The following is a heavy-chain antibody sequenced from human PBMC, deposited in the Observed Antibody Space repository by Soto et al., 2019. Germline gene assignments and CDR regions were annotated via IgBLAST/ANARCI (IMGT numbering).Heavy chain of an antibody. CDR1: GCTFSSYA. CDR3: ARGLLWPSSSPLGYYGMDV. D-gene: IGHD6-6*01. CDR2: IIPIFGTA. V-gene: IGHV1-69*13. Sequence: SVKVSCKASGCTFSSYAISWVRQAPGQGLEWMGGIIPIFGTANYAQKFQGRVTITADESTSTAYMELSSLRSEDTAVYYCARGLLWPSSSPLGYYGMDVWGQGTTVTVSS. J-gene: IGHJ6*02.